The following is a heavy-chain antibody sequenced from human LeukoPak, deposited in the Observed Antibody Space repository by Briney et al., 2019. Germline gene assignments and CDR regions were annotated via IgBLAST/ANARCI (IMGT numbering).Heavy chain of an antibody. CDR1: GGSISSYY. V-gene: IGHV4-4*07. D-gene: IGHD3-16*02. Sequence: PSETLSLTCTVSGGSISSYYWSWIRQPAGKGLEWIGRIYTSGSTNYNPSLKSRVTMSVDTSKNQFSLKLSSVTAADTAVYYCAREAPLRDYVWGSYRYTGWFDPWGQGTLVTVSS. J-gene: IGHJ5*02. CDR3: AREAPLRDYVWGSYRYTGWFDP. CDR2: IYTSGST.